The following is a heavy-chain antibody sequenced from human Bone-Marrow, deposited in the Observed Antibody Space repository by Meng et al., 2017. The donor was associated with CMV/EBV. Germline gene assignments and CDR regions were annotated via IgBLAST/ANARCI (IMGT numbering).Heavy chain of an antibody. Sequence: GGSLRLSCAASGFTFSSYWMSWVRQAPGKGLEWVSSISSSSSYIYYADSVKGRFTISRDNAKNSLYLQMNSLRAEDTAVYYCRVPGALDYWGQGTLVTVSS. V-gene: IGHV3-21*01. J-gene: IGHJ4*02. CDR1: GFTFSSYW. CDR2: ISSSSSYI. CDR3: RVPGALDY. D-gene: IGHD2-2*01.